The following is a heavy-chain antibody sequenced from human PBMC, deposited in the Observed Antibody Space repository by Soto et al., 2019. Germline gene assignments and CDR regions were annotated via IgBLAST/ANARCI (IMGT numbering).Heavy chain of an antibody. CDR3: AGGPPKYGWLHHTNFAY. J-gene: IGHJ4*02. CDR2: IIPIFGTA. V-gene: IGHV1-69*01. D-gene: IGHD5-12*01. Sequence: QVQLVQSGAEVKKPGSSVKVSCKASGGTFSSYAISWVRQAPGQGLEWMGGIIPIFGTANYAQKFQGRVKITATEPTSTTKRELGSRSSRDTAVYYCAGGPPKYGWLHHTNFAYWGRGTLFTVAS. CDR1: GGTFSSYA.